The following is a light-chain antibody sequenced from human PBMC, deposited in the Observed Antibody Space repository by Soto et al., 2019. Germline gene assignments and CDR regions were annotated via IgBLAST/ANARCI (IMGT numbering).Light chain of an antibody. CDR3: QHCNNWPYT. CDR2: GAS. CDR1: QSVGTY. Sequence: ETVLTQSPATLSVSPGDRATLSCRASQSVGTYLAWYQQKPGQAPRLLIYGASSRVTGIPGRFSGSGSGTEFTLTITSLQSADSAVYYCQHCNNWPYTFGQGTKLEIK. J-gene: IGKJ2*01. V-gene: IGKV3-15*01.